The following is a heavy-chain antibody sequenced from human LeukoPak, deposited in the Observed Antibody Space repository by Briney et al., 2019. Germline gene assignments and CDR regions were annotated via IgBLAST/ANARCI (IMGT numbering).Heavy chain of an antibody. Sequence: GASVKVSCKASGYTFTAYYIHWMRQAPGQGLEWMGRLNPNSGGTNYAQKFQGRVTMTRDTSISTAYMEVSRLTSDDTAVYYCTRDDYYDSSTEDYWGQGTLVTVSS. CDR3: TRDDYYDSSTEDY. J-gene: IGHJ4*02. CDR1: GYTFTAYY. CDR2: LNPNSGGT. D-gene: IGHD3-22*01. V-gene: IGHV1-2*06.